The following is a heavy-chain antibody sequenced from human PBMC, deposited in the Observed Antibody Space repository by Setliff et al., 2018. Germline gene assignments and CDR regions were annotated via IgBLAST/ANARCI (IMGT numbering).Heavy chain of an antibody. CDR3: ARTYCGGDCYPSPFDY. CDR2: ISAYNGNT. V-gene: IGHV1-18*01. Sequence: VASVKVSCKASGYTFTSYGISWVRQAPGQGLEWMGWISAYNGNTNYALKLQGRVTMTTDTSTSTAYMELRSLRSDDTAVYYCARTYCGGDCYPSPFDYWGQGTLVTVSS. D-gene: IGHD2-21*02. CDR1: GYTFTSYG. J-gene: IGHJ4*02.